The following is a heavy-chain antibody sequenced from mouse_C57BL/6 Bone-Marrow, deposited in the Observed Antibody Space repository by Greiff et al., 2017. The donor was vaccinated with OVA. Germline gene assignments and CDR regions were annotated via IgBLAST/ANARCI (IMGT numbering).Heavy chain of an antibody. Sequence: VQLQQPGAELVRPGTSVKLSCKASGYTFTSYWMPWVKQRPGQGLEWIGVIDPSDSYTNYNQKFKGKATLTVDKSSSTAYMQLSSLTSEDSAVYYCARGGTTVGYWGQGTTLTVSA. D-gene: IGHD1-1*01. CDR2: IDPSDSYT. J-gene: IGHJ2*01. CDR1: GYTFTSYW. CDR3: ARGGTTVGY. V-gene: IGHV1-59*01.